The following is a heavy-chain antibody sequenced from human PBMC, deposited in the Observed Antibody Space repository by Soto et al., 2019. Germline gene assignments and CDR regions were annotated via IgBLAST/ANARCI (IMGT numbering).Heavy chain of an antibody. CDR1: GFTFKTHA. V-gene: IGHV3-30*18. CDR2: IAYDGNEK. CDR3: GKDVGDYVPYYYGVDV. D-gene: IGHD1-26*01. J-gene: IGHJ6*02. Sequence: QVQLVESGGGVVQPGTSLRLSCAASGFTFKTHAMHWVRQAPGKGLEWMAVIAYDGNEKFYADSVKGRFTISRDNSKNALYLQINTLRMDDTAVYYCGKDVGDYVPYYYGVDVWGQGSTVTVSS.